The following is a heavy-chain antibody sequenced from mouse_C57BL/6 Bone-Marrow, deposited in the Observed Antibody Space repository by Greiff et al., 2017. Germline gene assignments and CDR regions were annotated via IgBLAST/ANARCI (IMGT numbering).Heavy chain of an antibody. D-gene: IGHD1-1*01. V-gene: IGHV1-82*01. CDR3: AREYYGTDWYFDV. J-gene: IGHJ1*03. CDR1: GYAFSSSW. Sequence: VQLQQSGPELVKPGASVKISCKASGYAFSSSWMNWVKQRPGKGLEWIGRIYPGDGDTNYNGKFKGKATLTADRSSSTAYMQLRSLTSEDSVVYFCAREYYGTDWYFDVWGTGPTVTVSS. CDR2: IYPGDGDT.